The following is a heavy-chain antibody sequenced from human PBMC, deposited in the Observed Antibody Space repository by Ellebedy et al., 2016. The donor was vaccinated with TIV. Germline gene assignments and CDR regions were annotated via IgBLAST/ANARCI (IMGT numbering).Heavy chain of an antibody. CDR3: TKRGEFETQLGNGYFDL. J-gene: IGHJ2*01. V-gene: IGHV3-23*01. CDR1: GFTFSSSA. CDR2: ISNTGSRT. D-gene: IGHD3-16*01. Sequence: PGGSLRLSCAASGFTFSSSAMSWVLQAPGKGLEWVSTISNTGSRTSYADSVEGRFIISRDNSKKTLYLQKNSLRAEETAVYYCTKRGEFETQLGNGYFDLWGRGTLVTVSS.